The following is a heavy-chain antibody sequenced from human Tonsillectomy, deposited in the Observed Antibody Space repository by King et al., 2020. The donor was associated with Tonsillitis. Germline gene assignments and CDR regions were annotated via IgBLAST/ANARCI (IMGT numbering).Heavy chain of an antibody. V-gene: IGHV3-7*01. D-gene: IGHD3-22*01. J-gene: IGHJ3*01. Sequence: VQLLESGGGLVQPGGSLRLSGVSSEFTFSEYWMTWFLKAPGGCLEWVANIKGDGSVKYYVTSVEGRFTISRDNADSSLFLRMNSLIAEDTAMYYCVRDRNYHDRRTYYDVLDVWGPGTMVTVSS. CDR2: IKGDGSVK. CDR3: VRDRNYHDRRTYYDVLDV. CDR1: EFTFSEYW.